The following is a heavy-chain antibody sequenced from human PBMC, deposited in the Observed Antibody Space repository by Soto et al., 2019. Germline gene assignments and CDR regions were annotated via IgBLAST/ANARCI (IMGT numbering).Heavy chain of an antibody. CDR3: ARYIAPADTLDY. D-gene: IGHD2-2*01. V-gene: IGHV1-3*01. J-gene: IGHJ4*02. Sequence: GASVKVCCKDSGYTFTSYAMHWVRHAPGQRLEWMGWINAGNGNTKYSQKFQGRVTITRDTSASTAYMELSSLRSEDTAVYYCARYIAPADTLDYWAQRTPVIVSS. CDR2: INAGNGNT. CDR1: GYTFTSYA.